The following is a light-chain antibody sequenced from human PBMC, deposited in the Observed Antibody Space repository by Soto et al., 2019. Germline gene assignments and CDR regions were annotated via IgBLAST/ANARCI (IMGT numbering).Light chain of an antibody. CDR1: QSVSSN. J-gene: IGKJ1*01. CDR3: QNYANWPRT. Sequence: EIVMTQSPATLSVSPGERATLSCRASQSVSSNLAWYQQKPGQAPRLLIYGASTRATGIPARFSGSGSGTEFTLTISSLQSYYFAVYSSQNYANWPRTFGQVT. V-gene: IGKV3-15*01. CDR2: GAS.